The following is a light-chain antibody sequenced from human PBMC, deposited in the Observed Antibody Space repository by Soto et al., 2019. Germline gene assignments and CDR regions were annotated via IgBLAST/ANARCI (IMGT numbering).Light chain of an antibody. CDR1: SSDVGGYNY. V-gene: IGLV2-11*01. J-gene: IGLJ1*01. Sequence: QSALTQSRSVSGSPGQSVTISCTGTSSDVGGYNYVSWYQQHPGKAPKLMIYDVSKRPSGVPDRFSGSKSGNTASLTISGLQAEDEADYYCCSYAGSYLGVFGTGTKVTVL. CDR2: DVS. CDR3: CSYAGSYLGV.